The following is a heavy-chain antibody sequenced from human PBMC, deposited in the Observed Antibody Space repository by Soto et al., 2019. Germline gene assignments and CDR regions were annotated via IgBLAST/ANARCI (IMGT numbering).Heavy chain of an antibody. CDR1: GFTVSSNY. V-gene: IGHV3-66*01. CDR2: IYSGGST. J-gene: IGHJ6*03. Sequence: GGSLRLSCAASGFTVSSNYMSWVRQAPGKGLEWVSVIYSGGSTYYADSVKGRFTISRDNSKNTLYLQMNSLRAEDTAVYYCARDSSLGYYYMDVWGKGTTVTVSS. CDR3: ARDSSLGYYYMDV. D-gene: IGHD2-15*01.